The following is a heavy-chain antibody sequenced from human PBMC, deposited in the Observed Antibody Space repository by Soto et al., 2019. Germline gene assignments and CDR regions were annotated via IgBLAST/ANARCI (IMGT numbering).Heavy chain of an antibody. CDR2: ISGSGGST. V-gene: IGHV3-23*01. Sequence: PGGSLRLSCAASGFTFSYFAMSWVRQAPGKGLEWVSAISGSGGSTYYADSVKGRFTISRDNSKNTLYLQMNSLRAEDTAVYYCAKPSSPGYSSDYFDYWGQGTLVTVSS. J-gene: IGHJ4*02. D-gene: IGHD6-19*01. CDR3: AKPSSPGYSSDYFDY. CDR1: GFTFSYFA.